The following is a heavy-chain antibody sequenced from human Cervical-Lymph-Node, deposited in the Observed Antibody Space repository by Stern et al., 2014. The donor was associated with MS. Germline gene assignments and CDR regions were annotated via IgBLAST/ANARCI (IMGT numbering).Heavy chain of an antibody. Sequence: VQLVDSGAELKKPASAVKVSCKACGGTFSNLVSSRLRQGHGQGHEWVVGIIPVFDTANYAQKFQGSVTITADRSTSTVYLELIGLRSEDTAVYYCAREQGHWFDPWGQGTLVTVSS. V-gene: IGHV1-69*06. J-gene: IGHJ5*02. CDR2: IIPVFDTA. CDR3: AREQGHWFDP. CDR1: GGTFSNLV.